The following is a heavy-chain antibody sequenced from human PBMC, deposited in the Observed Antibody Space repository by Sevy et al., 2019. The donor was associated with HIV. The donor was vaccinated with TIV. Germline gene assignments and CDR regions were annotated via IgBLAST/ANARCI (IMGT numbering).Heavy chain of an antibody. V-gene: IGHV3-9*01. J-gene: IGHJ6*02. CDR3: AKDTVPVGYRFDYQYTYYYGMDV. CDR1: GSGFRFDDYA. CDR2: ISWNGFST. D-gene: IGHD5-18*01. Sequence: GGSLRLSCVASGSGFRFDDYAMNWVRQAPGKGLEWLAGISWNGFSTGYGDSVKGRATISRDNAKNSVCLQMNNLRDEDTALYYCAKDTVPVGYRFDYQYTYYYGMDVWGQWTTVTVSS.